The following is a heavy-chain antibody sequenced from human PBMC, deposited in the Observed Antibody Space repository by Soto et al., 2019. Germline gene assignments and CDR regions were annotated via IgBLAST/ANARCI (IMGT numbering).Heavy chain of an antibody. CDR1: GGSISNYY. J-gene: IGHJ5*02. CDR2: IFYSGST. D-gene: IGHD1-26*01. V-gene: IGHV4-59*01. CDR3: ARGTDDSGSYYDWFDP. Sequence: SETLSLTCTVSGGSISNYYWSWIRQPPGRGLEWIGHIFYSGSTNYNPALKSRVTISVDTSKSQFSLKLSSVTAADTAVYYCARGTDDSGSYYDWFDPWGQGTLVTVSS.